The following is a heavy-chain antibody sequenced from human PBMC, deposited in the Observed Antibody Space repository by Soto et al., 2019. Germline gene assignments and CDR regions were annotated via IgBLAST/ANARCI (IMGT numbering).Heavy chain of an antibody. D-gene: IGHD6-13*01. CDR3: ARESVGIAAAFYYYGMDV. Sequence: GGSLRLSCAASGFTFSIYSMNWVRQAPGKGLEWVSYISSSSSTIYYADSVKGRFTISRDNAKNSLYLQMNSLRDEDTAVYYCARESVGIAAAFYYYGMDVWGQGTTVTVSS. CDR1: GFTFSIYS. V-gene: IGHV3-48*02. CDR2: ISSSSSTI. J-gene: IGHJ6*02.